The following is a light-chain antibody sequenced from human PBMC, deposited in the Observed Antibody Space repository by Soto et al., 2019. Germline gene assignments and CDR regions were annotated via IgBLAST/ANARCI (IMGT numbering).Light chain of an antibody. Sequence: QSALTQPPSASGSPGQSVTISCTGTSSDVGGNKFVSWYQQHPGKAPRLIIYEVNRRPSGVPDRFSGSKSGNTASLTVSGLQDEDEADYYCSSFGGSNDVLFGGGTKPTVL. CDR1: SSDVGGNKF. CDR3: SSFGGSNDVL. V-gene: IGLV2-8*01. CDR2: EVN. J-gene: IGLJ2*01.